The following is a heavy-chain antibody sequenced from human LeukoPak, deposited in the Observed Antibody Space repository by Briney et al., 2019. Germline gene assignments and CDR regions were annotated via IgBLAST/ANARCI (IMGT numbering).Heavy chain of an antibody. V-gene: IGHV1-3*01. CDR2: INAGNGNT. Sequence: ASVKVSCKASGYTFTSYAMHWVRQAPGQRLERMGWINAGNGNTKYSQKFQGRVTITRDTSASTAYMELSSLRSEDTAVYYCAREPYYYYYYGMDVWGQGTTVTVSS. J-gene: IGHJ6*02. CDR1: GYTFTSYA. CDR3: AREPYYYYYYGMDV.